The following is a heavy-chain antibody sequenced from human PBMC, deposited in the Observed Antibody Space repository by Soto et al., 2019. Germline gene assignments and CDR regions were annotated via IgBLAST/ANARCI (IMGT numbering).Heavy chain of an antibody. J-gene: IGHJ4*02. CDR3: ARESFSASPNFFDY. CDR1: GFAFSNYE. D-gene: IGHD3-3*02. Sequence: PGGSLRLSCAASGFAFSNYEMNWVRQAPGKGLECVSYISLSGSTIYYADSVKGRFTISRDDAKNSLYLQMDSLRADDTAVYYCARESFSASPNFFDYWGQGTLVTVSS. CDR2: ISLSGSTI. V-gene: IGHV3-48*03.